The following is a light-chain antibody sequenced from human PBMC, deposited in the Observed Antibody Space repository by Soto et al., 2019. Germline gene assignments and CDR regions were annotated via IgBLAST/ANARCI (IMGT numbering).Light chain of an antibody. V-gene: IGKV1-5*03. CDR2: NAS. CDR3: QQYSNFWT. CDR1: QSISNW. Sequence: DIQMTQSPSTLSASVGETVTITCRASQSISNWLAWYQQRSGKAPKLLIYNASILESGVPSRFSGSGSGTEFTLTISSLQPDDFATYYCQQYSNFWTFGQGTKVEIK. J-gene: IGKJ1*01.